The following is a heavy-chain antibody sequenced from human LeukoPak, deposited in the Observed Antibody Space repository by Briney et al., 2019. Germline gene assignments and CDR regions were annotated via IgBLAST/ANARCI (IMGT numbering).Heavy chain of an antibody. V-gene: IGHV4-59*01. CDR3: AREASRAGSYYFDY. D-gene: IGHD3-10*01. J-gene: IGHJ4*02. CDR1: GGSISSYY. CDR2: IYYSGST. Sequence: SESLSLTCTASGGSISSYYLSWIRQPPGKGLEWISYIYYSGSTNYNSSLKSRVTISVDTSKNQFSLKLRYVTAADTDVYFCAREASRAGSYYFDYWGQGTLLTVSS.